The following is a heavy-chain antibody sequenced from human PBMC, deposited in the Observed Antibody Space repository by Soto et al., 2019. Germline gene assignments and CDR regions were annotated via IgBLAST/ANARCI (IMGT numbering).Heavy chain of an antibody. D-gene: IGHD3-22*01. CDR1: GGSISSSSYY. CDR3: VGSGYSPFDY. V-gene: IGHV4-39*01. CDR2: LYYSGST. Sequence: QLQLQESGPGLVKPSETLSLTCTVSGGSISSSSYYWGWIRQPPGKGLEWIGSLYYSGSTYYNPSLKGRFTISVDTSKNQFSLKLGSVTAADTAVYYCVGSGYSPFDYWGQGTLVTVSS. J-gene: IGHJ4*02.